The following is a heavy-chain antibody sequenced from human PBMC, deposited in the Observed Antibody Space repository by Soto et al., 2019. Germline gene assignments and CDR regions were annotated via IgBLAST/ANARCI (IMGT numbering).Heavy chain of an antibody. CDR2: ISYDGRNK. V-gene: IGHV3-30*18. CDR3: AKDTATAITSYYFYGMDV. J-gene: IGHJ6*02. D-gene: IGHD5-12*01. CDR1: GFIFSTYG. Sequence: QMQLVESGGGVVQPGRSLRVSCEASGFIFSTYGMHWVRQAPGKGLEGVAVISYDGRNKYYADSVRGRFTISRDNSKNTLHLQMNSLRGEDTAVYYCAKDTATAITSYYFYGMDVWGQGTTVTVSS.